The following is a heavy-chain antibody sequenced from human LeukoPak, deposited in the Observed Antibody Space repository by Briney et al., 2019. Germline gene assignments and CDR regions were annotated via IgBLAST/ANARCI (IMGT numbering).Heavy chain of an antibody. Sequence: GGSLRLSCAASGFTFSSYAMSWVRQAPGKGLEWVSSISSSSSYIYYADSVKGRFTISRDNAKNSLYLQMNSLRAEDTAVYYCARVIDIAAAGPGEFDYWGQGTLVTVSS. D-gene: IGHD6-13*01. CDR1: GFTFSSYA. V-gene: IGHV3-21*01. CDR2: ISSSSSYI. CDR3: ARVIDIAAAGPGEFDY. J-gene: IGHJ4*02.